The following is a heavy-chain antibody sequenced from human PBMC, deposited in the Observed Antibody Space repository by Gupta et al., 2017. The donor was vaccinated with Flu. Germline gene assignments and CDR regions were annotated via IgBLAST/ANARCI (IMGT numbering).Heavy chain of an antibody. CDR2: IKQDGSDK. V-gene: IGHV3-7*01. Sequence: LKLSCAASGFMFTNYWMSWVRQAPGKGLEWVANIKQDGSDKYYVDSVKGRFTISRDNAKNSLYLQMNSLRAEDTGVYYCARKTGDYWGQGTLGTVSS. CDR1: GFMFTNYW. CDR3: ARKTGDY. J-gene: IGHJ4*02.